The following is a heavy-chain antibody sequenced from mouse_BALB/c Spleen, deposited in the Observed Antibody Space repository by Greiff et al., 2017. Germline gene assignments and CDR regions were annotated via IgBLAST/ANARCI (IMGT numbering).Heavy chain of an antibody. CDR2: SRNKANDYTT. CDR3: ARDDGYYWYFDV. Sequence: EVKLVESGGGLVQPGGSLRLSCATSGFTFSDFYMEWVRQPPGKKLEWIAASRNKANDYTTEYSASVKGRFIVSRDTSQSILYLQMNALRAEDTAIYYCARDDGYYWYFDVWGAGTTVTVSS. J-gene: IGHJ1*01. CDR1: GFTFSDFY. D-gene: IGHD2-2*01. V-gene: IGHV7-1*02.